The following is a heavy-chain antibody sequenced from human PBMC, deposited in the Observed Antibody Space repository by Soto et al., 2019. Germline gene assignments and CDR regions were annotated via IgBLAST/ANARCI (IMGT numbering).Heavy chain of an antibody. Sequence: SVKVSCKASGGTFSSYAISWVRQAPGQGLEWMGGIIPIFGTANYAQKFQGRVTITADESTSTAYMELSSLRSEDTAVYYCEVDYYDSSGYNIGHYWGQGTLVTVAS. D-gene: IGHD3-22*01. J-gene: IGHJ4*02. CDR3: EVDYYDSSGYNIGHY. CDR2: IIPIFGTA. V-gene: IGHV1-69*13. CDR1: GGTFSSYA.